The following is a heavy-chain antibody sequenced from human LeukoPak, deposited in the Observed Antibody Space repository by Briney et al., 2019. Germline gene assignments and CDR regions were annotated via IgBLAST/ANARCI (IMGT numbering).Heavy chain of an antibody. CDR1: GGSISSYY. CDR3: AIWSTLLYGMDV. CDR2: IYYSGST. J-gene: IGHJ6*02. D-gene: IGHD2-15*01. V-gene: IGHV4-59*08. Sequence: SETLSLTCTVSGGSISSYYWSWIRQPPGKGLEWIGYIYYSGSTNYNPSLKSRVTISVDTSKNQFSLKLSSATAADTAVYYCAIWSTLLYGMDVWGQGTTVAVSS.